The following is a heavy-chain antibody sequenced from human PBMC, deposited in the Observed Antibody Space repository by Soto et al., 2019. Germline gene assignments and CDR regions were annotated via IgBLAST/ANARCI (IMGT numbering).Heavy chain of an antibody. V-gene: IGHV1-69*06. CDR2: IIPIFGTA. CDR3: ARVGLDGRSEGYFDS. CDR1: GGTFSSYA. D-gene: IGHD1-1*01. J-gene: IGHJ4*02. Sequence: SVKVSCKASGGTFSSYAISWVRQAPGQGLEWMGGIIPIFGTANYSQKFQGRVTITADKATSTAYMELSSLRSEDTAVYYCARVGLDGRSEGYFDSWGQGTPVTVPQ.